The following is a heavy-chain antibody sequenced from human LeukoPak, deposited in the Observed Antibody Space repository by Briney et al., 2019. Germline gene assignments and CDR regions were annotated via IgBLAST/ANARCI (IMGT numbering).Heavy chain of an antibody. D-gene: IGHD6-13*01. CDR2: IYYSGSI. Sequence: SETVSLTCTVSGGSISSSSYYWGWIREPPGKGLEWIGGIYYSGSIYYIPCLKSRVTISVDTSKKHYTLNLSSVPAADTAVDYCARGETGYSSSWYFDYWGQGTLVTVSS. V-gene: IGHV4-39*06. CDR1: GGSISSSSYY. CDR3: ARGETGYSSSWYFDY. J-gene: IGHJ4*02.